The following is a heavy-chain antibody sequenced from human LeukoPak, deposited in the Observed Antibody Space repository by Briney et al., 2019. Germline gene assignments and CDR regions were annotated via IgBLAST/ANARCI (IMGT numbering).Heavy chain of an antibody. CDR1: GYTFTGYY. CDR2: INPNSGGT. CDR3: ARVNDYGDYGGY. V-gene: IGHV1-2*02. J-gene: IGHJ4*02. Sequence: ASVKVSCKASGYTFTGYYMHWVRQAPGQGLEWMGWINPNSGGTNYAQKFQGRVTMTRDTSISTAYMGLSRLRSDDTAVYYCARVNDYGDYGGYWGQGTLVTVSS. D-gene: IGHD4-17*01.